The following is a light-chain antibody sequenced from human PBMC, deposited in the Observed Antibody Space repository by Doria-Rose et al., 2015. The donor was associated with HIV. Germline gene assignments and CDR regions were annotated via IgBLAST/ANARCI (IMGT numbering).Light chain of an antibody. CDR2: AAS. CDR1: QTVSTY. J-gene: IGKJ1*01. V-gene: IGKV1-39*01. CDR3: QQTYSSPPWT. Sequence: DGVPITCRASQTVSTYLNWFQQEPGKAPKLLIYAASRLQSGVPSRFSGSGSGTDFTLTISGLQPGDFATYYCQQTYSSPPWTFGQGTKVEMK.